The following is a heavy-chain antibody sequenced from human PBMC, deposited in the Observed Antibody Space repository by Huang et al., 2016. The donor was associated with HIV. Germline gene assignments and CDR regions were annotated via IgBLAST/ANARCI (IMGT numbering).Heavy chain of an antibody. Sequence: EVLLVESGGGLVQPGGSLRPSCATSGFTFSDHSMDWVRQAPGKGLEVGGSTNNKARSYTTEYAGSVKGRFTISRDDSTNSLYLQMNSLKIEDTAVYYCATSLLYYAKPNAFDIWGQGTMVTVSS. D-gene: IGHD3-10*01. V-gene: IGHV3-72*01. CDR3: ATSLLYYAKPNAFDI. CDR2: TNNKARSYTT. J-gene: IGHJ3*02. CDR1: GFTFSDHS.